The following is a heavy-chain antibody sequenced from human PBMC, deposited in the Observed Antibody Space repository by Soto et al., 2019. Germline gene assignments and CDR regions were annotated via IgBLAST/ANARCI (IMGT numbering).Heavy chain of an antibody. CDR1: GGSIRGYY. CDR2: MHTSGST. D-gene: IGHD2-2*01. V-gene: IGHV4-4*07. J-gene: IGHJ4*02. CDR3: VRASMPKAHFDS. Sequence: QMQLQESGPELVKPSETLSLTCTVSGGSIRGYYWSWIRQSAGMGLEWIGRMHTSGSTNYNPSLKSLVAISVDMSKNQISLKLTSVTAADTALYYCVRASMPKAHFDSWGQGTLVTVSS.